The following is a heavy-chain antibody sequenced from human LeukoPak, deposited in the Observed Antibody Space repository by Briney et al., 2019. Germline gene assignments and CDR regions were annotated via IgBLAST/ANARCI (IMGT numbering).Heavy chain of an antibody. V-gene: IGHV4-4*07. CDR3: AVGFICDAFHI. J-gene: IGHJ3*02. D-gene: IGHD1-26*01. CDR2: FSTRGYT. CDR1: GDSISDYF. Sequence: PSETLSLTCNVSGDSISDYFWSWIRQPAGKGLEWIGRFSTRGYTTYNPSLQSRLTISVDKSKNQFSLKLISVTAADTAVYYCAVGFICDAFHIWGQGTVVTVSS.